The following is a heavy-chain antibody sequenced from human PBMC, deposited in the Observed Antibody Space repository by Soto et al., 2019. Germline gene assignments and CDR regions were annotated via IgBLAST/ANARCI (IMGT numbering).Heavy chain of an antibody. CDR2: IYYSGST. CDR3: ARKFRTKPRGAFDI. D-gene: IGHD3-10*01. Sequence: QVQLQESGPGLVKPSQTLSLTCTVSGGSISSGGYYWSWIRQHPGKGLEWIGYIYYSGSTYYNPSLNSRFTISVDTSKNQFSLKLSSVTAADTAVYYCARKFRTKPRGAFDIWGQGTMVTVSS. J-gene: IGHJ3*02. CDR1: GGSISSGGYY. V-gene: IGHV4-31*03.